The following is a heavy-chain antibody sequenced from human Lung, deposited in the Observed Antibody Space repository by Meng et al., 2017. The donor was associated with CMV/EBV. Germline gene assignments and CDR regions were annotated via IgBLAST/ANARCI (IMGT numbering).Heavy chain of an antibody. D-gene: IGHD3-10*01. CDR2: IPHRGSS. Sequence: VPCRAPGHALVTPSETLSHTCAVSVGSITNHNWWAWVGQPPGKGLEWIGEIPHRGSSAYNPSLKSRVSMSIDKSKNQFSLKLTSVTAADTAVYHCLRRSGGSVWGQGTLVTVSS. CDR3: LRRSGGSV. CDR1: VGSITNHNW. V-gene: IGHV4-4*02. J-gene: IGHJ1*01.